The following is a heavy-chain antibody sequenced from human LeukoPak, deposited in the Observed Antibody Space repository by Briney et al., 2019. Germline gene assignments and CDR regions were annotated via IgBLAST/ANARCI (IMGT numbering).Heavy chain of an antibody. Sequence: PSETLSLTCTVSGGSISSSSYYWGWIRQPPGKGLEWIGGIYYSGSTYYNPSLKSRVTISVDTSKNQFSLKLSSVTAADTAVYYCARRYCSSTSCYLENWFDPWGQGTLVTVSS. CDR3: ARRYCSSTSCYLENWFDP. CDR2: IYYSGST. CDR1: GGSISSSSYY. J-gene: IGHJ5*02. D-gene: IGHD2-2*01. V-gene: IGHV4-39*01.